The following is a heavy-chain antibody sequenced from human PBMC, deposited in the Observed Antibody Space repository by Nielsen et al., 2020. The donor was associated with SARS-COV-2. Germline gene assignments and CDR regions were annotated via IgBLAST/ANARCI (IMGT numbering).Heavy chain of an antibody. Sequence: SLKISCAASGFTFDDYAMHWVRQAPGKGLEWVSGISWNSGSIGYADSVKGRFTISRDNAKNSLYLQMNSLRAEDTALYYCAKDLAPVYSYGPSFDYWGQGTLVTVSS. CDR1: GFTFDDYA. CDR3: AKDLAPVYSYGPSFDY. CDR2: ISWNSGSI. J-gene: IGHJ4*02. D-gene: IGHD5-18*01. V-gene: IGHV3-9*01.